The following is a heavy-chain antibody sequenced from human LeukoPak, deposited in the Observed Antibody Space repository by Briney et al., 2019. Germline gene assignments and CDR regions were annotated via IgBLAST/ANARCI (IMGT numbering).Heavy chain of an antibody. J-gene: IGHJ5*02. Sequence: GEPRKTSCQGPGYSFTSYWIGGVGKLPGKGLGWMEIIYPGDSDTRYRPSFQGQATISADKSISPAYLQWSSLKPTTTAMYYCPRHAGQHYDPDWFDPWGQGALVTLSP. CDR2: IYPGDSDT. D-gene: IGHD3-3*01. CDR3: PRHAGQHYDPDWFDP. CDR1: GYSFTSYW. V-gene: IGHV5-51*01.